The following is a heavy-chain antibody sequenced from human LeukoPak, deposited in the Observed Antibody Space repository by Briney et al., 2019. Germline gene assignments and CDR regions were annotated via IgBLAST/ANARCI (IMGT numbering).Heavy chain of an antibody. CDR2: INHSGST. D-gene: IGHD3-16*02. CDR3: ARGALYYDYVWGSYRDSYYYYYMDV. Sequence: SETLSLTCAVYGGSFSGYYWSWIRQPPGKGLEWIGEINHSGSTNYNPSLKSRVTISVGTSKNQFSLKLSSVTAADTAVYYCARGALYYDYVWGSYRDSYYYYYMDVWGKGTTVTVSS. CDR1: GGSFSGYY. V-gene: IGHV4-34*01. J-gene: IGHJ6*03.